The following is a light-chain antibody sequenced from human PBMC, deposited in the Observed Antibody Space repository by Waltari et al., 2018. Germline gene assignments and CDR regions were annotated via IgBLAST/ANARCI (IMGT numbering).Light chain of an antibody. CDR3: QQYNNLPPMYT. CDR1: QSVSSN. CDR2: GAS. V-gene: IGKV3D-15*01. Sequence: EIVMTQSPATLSVSPGERATLSCRASQSVSSNLAWYQQKPGQAPRLLSYGASTRATGIPARFSGSGSGTEFTLTISSLQSEDFAVYYCQQYNNLPPMYTFGQGTKLEIK. J-gene: IGKJ2*01.